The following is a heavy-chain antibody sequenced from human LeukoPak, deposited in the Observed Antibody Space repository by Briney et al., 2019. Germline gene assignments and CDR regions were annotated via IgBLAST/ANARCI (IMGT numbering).Heavy chain of an antibody. CDR2: ISAYNGNT. J-gene: IGHJ5*02. Sequence: GASVKVSCKASGYTFTSYGISWVRQAPGQGLGWMGWISAYNGNTNYAQKLQGRVTITTDTSTSTGYMGLRSLGSDDTAVYYCARDLAVGDFWSGYYRWFDPWGQGTLVTVSS. CDR1: GYTFTSYG. D-gene: IGHD3-3*01. V-gene: IGHV1-18*01. CDR3: ARDLAVGDFWSGYYRWFDP.